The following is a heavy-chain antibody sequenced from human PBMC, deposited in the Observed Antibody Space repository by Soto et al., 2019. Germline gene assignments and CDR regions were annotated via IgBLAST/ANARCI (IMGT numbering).Heavy chain of an antibody. J-gene: IGHJ5*02. D-gene: IGHD2-2*01. CDR1: GFTFSEYA. V-gene: IGHV3-23*04. CDR3: AKSFCSSSSCCSLWVDP. CDR2: ISGTGVPT. Sequence: EVQLVESGGGLVQPGGSLRLSCAASGFTFSEYAMSWVRQAPGKGLEWLSLISGTGVPTLYAGSVKGRFSVSTDNSKNTLFLEMNDLSVDDTATYYCAKSFCSSSSCCSLWVDPWGPGTLVTVPS.